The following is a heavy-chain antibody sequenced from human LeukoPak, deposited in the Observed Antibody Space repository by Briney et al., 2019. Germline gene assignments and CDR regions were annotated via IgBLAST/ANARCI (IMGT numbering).Heavy chain of an antibody. CDR1: GYTFTIYY. V-gene: IGHV1-46*01. CDR2: INPSGGST. J-gene: IGHJ4*02. CDR3: ARVITFGGVIDAFDY. Sequence: ASVKVSCKASGYTFTIYYMHWVRQAPGQGLEWMGIINPSGGSTSYAQKFQGRVTMTRDTSTSTVYMELSSLRSEDTAVYYCARVITFGGVIDAFDYWGQGTLVTVSS. D-gene: IGHD3-16*02.